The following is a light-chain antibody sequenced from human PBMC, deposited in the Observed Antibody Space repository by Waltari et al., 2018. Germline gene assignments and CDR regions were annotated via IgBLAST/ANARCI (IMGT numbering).Light chain of an antibody. J-gene: IGLJ2*01. CDR2: DVS. V-gene: IGLV2-11*02. CDR3: CSYAGSYVV. CDR1: SSDVGGYNN. Sequence: QSALTQPRSVSESPGPSVTISCTGTSSDVGGYNNASWYQQHPGKAPKLMIYDVSTRPSGVPDRFSGSKSGNTASLTISGLQAEYEADYYCCSYAGSYVVFGGGTKLTVL.